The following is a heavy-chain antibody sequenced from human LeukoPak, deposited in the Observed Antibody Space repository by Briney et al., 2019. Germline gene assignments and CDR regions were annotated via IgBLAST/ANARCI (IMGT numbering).Heavy chain of an antibody. J-gene: IGHJ5*02. Sequence: ASVKVSCKASGYTFTGYYMHWVRQAPGQGLEWMGWINPTSRGSNYAQKFQGRVTMTRDTSISTAYMELSRPSSDDTAVYYCARADIVVVVAPNWFDPWGQGTLVTVSS. CDR2: INPTSRGS. D-gene: IGHD2-15*01. CDR1: GYTFTGYY. V-gene: IGHV1-2*02. CDR3: ARADIVVVVAPNWFDP.